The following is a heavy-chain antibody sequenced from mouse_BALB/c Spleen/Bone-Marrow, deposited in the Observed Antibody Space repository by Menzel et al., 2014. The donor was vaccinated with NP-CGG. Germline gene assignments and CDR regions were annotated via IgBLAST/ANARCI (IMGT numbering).Heavy chain of an antibody. V-gene: IGHV5-9-2*01. J-gene: IGHJ3*01. D-gene: IGHD2-4*01. CDR2: IGGGGSYT. Sequence: EVKLMESGGGLVKSGGSLKLSCAASGFTFSNYGMSWVRQTPEKRLEWVATIGGGGSYTFYLDSVKGRFTISRDNAKNNLYLQLSGLRSEDTALYYCARHAYYDQTEVSFVYWGQGTPVTVSA. CDR1: GFTFSNYG. CDR3: ARHAYYDQTEVSFVY.